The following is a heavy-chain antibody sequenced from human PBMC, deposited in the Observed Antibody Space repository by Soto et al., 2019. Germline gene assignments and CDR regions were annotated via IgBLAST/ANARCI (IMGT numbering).Heavy chain of an antibody. CDR3: ARWGDGYNSDKSKYYFEY. CDR1: GGSISSYY. V-gene: IGHV4-59*01. D-gene: IGHD5-12*01. CDR2: IYYSGST. J-gene: IGHJ4*02. Sequence: PSETLSLTCTVSGGSISSYYWSWIRQPPGKGLEWIGYIYYSGSTNYNPSLKSRVTISVDTSKNQFSLKLSSVTAADTAVYYCARWGDGYNSDKSKYYFEYWGQGTLVTVSS.